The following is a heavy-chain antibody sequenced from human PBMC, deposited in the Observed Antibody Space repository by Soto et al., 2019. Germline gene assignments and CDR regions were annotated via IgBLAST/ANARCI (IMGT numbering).Heavy chain of an antibody. J-gene: IGHJ5*02. CDR1: GFTCSDYY. Sequence: GGSLRLSCAASGFTCSDYYMSWIRQAPGKGLEWVSYISSSGSTIYYADSVKGRFTISRDNAKNSLYLQMNSLRAEDTAVYYCARNYYYDSSGYYFGFDPWGQGTLVTVSS. CDR3: ARNYYYDSSGYYFGFDP. V-gene: IGHV3-11*01. CDR2: ISSSGSTI. D-gene: IGHD3-22*01.